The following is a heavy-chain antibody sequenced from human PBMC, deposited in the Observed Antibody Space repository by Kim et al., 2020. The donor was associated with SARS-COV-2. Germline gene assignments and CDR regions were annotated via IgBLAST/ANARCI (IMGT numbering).Heavy chain of an antibody. Sequence: SETLSLTCAVYGGSFSGYYWSWIRQPPGKGLEWIGEINHSGSTNYNPSLKSRVTISVDTSKNQFSLKLSSVTAADTAVYYCARGAYYYGSGSYYPLYYYGMDVWGQGTTVTVSS. V-gene: IGHV4-34*01. CDR2: INHSGST. CDR1: GGSFSGYY. D-gene: IGHD3-10*01. CDR3: ARGAYYYGSGSYYPLYYYGMDV. J-gene: IGHJ6*02.